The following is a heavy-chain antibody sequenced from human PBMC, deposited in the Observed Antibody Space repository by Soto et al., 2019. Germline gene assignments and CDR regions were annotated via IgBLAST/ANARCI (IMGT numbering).Heavy chain of an antibody. V-gene: IGHV4-30-4*08. CDR2: IYCSGSN. CDR3: SRMYCYDNSALEDNCFDP. CDR1: GGSISSDGNY. D-gene: IGHD3-22*01. J-gene: IGHJ5*02. Sequence: TLCLTCTVSGGSISSDGNYWGWIRQPPGKGLEWIGYIYCSGSNYYNPSLKSRVTISVDTNKNQFLLMQSPVTAEETAVYYCSRMYCYDNSALEDNCFDPWGQGTLVTVSS.